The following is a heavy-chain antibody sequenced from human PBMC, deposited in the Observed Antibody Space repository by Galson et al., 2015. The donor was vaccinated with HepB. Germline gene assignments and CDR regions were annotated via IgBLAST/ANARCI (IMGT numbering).Heavy chain of an antibody. V-gene: IGHV3-30-3*01. D-gene: IGHD6-13*01. Sequence: SLRLSCAGSGFTFRSYDMQWVRQAPGKGLAWVATISYDGNTKYYADSVKGRFTISRDNSKNTLYLQMNSLRTDDTAVYYCARDLAVAAAAIDNWGQGTLVTVSS. CDR2: ISYDGNTK. J-gene: IGHJ4*02. CDR1: GFTFRSYD. CDR3: ARDLAVAAAAIDN.